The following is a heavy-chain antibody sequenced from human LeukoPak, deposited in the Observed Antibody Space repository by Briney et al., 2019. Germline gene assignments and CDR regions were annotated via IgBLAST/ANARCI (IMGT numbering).Heavy chain of an antibody. CDR1: GFTFSSNW. V-gene: IGHV3-74*03. D-gene: IGHD5-12*01. CDR3: ARVHSNIVATIRAGGTFDI. CDR2: INSDGGTT. J-gene: IGHJ3*02. Sequence: GGSLRLSCAASGFTFSSNWMHWVRQAPGEGLVWVSRINSDGGTTTYADSVKGRFTISRDNAKNTLCLQMNSLRAEDTAVYYCARVHSNIVATIRAGGTFDIWGQGTMVTVSS.